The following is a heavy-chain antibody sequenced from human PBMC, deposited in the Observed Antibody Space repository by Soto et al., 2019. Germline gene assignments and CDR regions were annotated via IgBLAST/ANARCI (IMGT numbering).Heavy chain of an antibody. Sequence: EVQLLESGGGLVQPGGSLRLSCAASGFTFSSYAMSWVRQAPGKGLEWVSAISGSGGSTYYADSVKGRFTISRDNSKNTLYLQMNSLRAEDTAVYYCAKDVWVRARVELELPWFDPWGQGTLVTVSS. V-gene: IGHV3-23*01. J-gene: IGHJ5*02. CDR2: ISGSGGST. CDR3: AKDVWVRARVELELPWFDP. D-gene: IGHD1-7*01. CDR1: GFTFSSYA.